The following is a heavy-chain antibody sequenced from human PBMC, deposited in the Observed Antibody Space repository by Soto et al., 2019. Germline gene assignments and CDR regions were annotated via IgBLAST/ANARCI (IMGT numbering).Heavy chain of an antibody. CDR3: ARVPSPFDFYYAMDV. CDR1: GDSISGGNKY. J-gene: IGHJ6*02. Sequence: PSETLSLTCTVSGDSISGGNKYWSWIRQPPGKGLEWIGYIFSSGTTYHSPSLTSRLSMSLDTSQNQFSLKLNSVTDADTAVYYCARVPSPFDFYYAMDVWGQGTTVTVSS. V-gene: IGHV4-30-4*01. D-gene: IGHD2-21*01. CDR2: IFSSGTT.